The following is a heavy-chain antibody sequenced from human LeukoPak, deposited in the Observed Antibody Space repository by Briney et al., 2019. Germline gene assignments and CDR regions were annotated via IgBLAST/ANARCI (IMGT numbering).Heavy chain of an antibody. D-gene: IGHD3-3*01. CDR2: ISSGSSAR. J-gene: IGHJ6*02. CDR1: GFTFSSHS. Sequence: GGSLRLSCAASGFTFSSHSMNWVRQTPGKGLEWVSYISSGSSARYYADSVKGRFTISRDDARNSLYLQMNSLRAEDTAVYYCARERDDFWSGYWARVNYYYGMDVWGQGTTVTVSS. CDR3: ARERDDFWSGYWARVNYYYGMDV. V-gene: IGHV3-48*01.